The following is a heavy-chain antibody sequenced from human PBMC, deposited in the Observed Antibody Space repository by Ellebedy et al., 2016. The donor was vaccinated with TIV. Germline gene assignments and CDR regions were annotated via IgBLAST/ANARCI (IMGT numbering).Heavy chain of an antibody. Sequence: ASVKVSCKASGGTFSSYAISWVRQAPGQGLEWMGGIIPIFGTANYAQKFQGRVTMTRNTSISTAYMELSSLRSEDTAVYYCARLDAIIDVKSLDYWGQGTLVTVSS. CDR3: ARLDAIIDVKSLDY. CDR1: GGTFSSYA. CDR2: IIPIFGTA. D-gene: IGHD3-10*01. V-gene: IGHV1-69*05. J-gene: IGHJ4*02.